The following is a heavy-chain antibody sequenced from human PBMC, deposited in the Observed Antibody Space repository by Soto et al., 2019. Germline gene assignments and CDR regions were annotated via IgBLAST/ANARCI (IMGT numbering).Heavy chain of an antibody. V-gene: IGHV3-23*01. CDR2: IVGSAEST. Sequence: EVQLLESGGGLVQPGGSLRLSCAASGFTFGNYAMSWVRQAPGKGLEWVSSIVGSAESTHYTDSVKGRFTISRDNSKNTVYLQMNXXXXXXXXXXXXXXXXXXXXXXXXXXXXCAAEYFQHWGQGTLVSVSS. J-gene: IGHJ1*01. CDR1: GFTFGNYA. CDR3: XXXXXXXXXXXXXXXXCAAEYFQH.